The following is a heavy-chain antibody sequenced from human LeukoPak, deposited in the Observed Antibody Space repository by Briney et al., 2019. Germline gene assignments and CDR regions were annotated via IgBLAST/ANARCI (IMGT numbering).Heavy chain of an antibody. CDR1: GFTFSSYG. CDR2: ISYDGSNK. D-gene: IGHD2-15*01. CDR3: ARVHPSPLRRVDY. V-gene: IGHV3-30*03. Sequence: GGSLRLPCAASGFTFSSYGMHWVRQAPGKGLEWVAVISYDGSNKYYADSVKGRFTISRDNSKNTLYLQMNSLRAEDTAVYYCARVHPSPLRRVDYWGQGTLVTVSS. J-gene: IGHJ4*02.